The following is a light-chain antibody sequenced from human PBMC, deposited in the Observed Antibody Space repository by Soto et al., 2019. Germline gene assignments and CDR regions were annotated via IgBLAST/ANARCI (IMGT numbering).Light chain of an antibody. Sequence: VLTQSPGTLSLSPGERATLFCRASQSVDRAYLACYQHKPGQAPRLLIYGSSNRASDIPDRFSGSGSGTDFTLSISRLEPEDFAVYYCQQYSDSPPYTFGQGTKLEIK. CDR3: QQYSDSPPYT. CDR2: GSS. J-gene: IGKJ2*01. CDR1: QSVDRAY. V-gene: IGKV3-20*01.